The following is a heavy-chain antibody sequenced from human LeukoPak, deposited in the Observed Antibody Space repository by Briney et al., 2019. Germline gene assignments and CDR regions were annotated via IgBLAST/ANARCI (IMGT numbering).Heavy chain of an antibody. D-gene: IGHD6-25*01. V-gene: IGHV3-33*01. Sequence: GGSLRLSCAASGFTLSTYGMHWVRQAPGRGLEWVAIIWYDGSNKYYADSVKGRFTISRDNSKNTLHLQMNSLRAEDTAVYYCARDRAERYLDYWGQGTLVTVSS. CDR3: ARDRAERYLDY. J-gene: IGHJ4*02. CDR2: IWYDGSNK. CDR1: GFTLSTYG.